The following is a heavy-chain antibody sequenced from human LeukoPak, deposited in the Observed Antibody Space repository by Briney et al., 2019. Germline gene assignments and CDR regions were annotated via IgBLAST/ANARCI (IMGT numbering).Heavy chain of an antibody. CDR2: ISGSGGST. V-gene: IGHV3-23*01. J-gene: IGHJ6*03. Sequence: GGSLRLSCAASGFTFSSYSMSWVRRAPGKGLEWVSAISGSGGSTYYADSVKGRFTISRDNSKNTLYLQMNSLRAEDTAVYYCAKTPDDSSGYWGLYYYYYMDVWGKGTTVTVSS. CDR1: GFTFSSYS. CDR3: AKTPDDSSGYWGLYYYYYMDV. D-gene: IGHD3-22*01.